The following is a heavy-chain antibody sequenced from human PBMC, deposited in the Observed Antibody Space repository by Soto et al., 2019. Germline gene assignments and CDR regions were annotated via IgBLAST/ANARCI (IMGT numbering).Heavy chain of an antibody. D-gene: IGHD3-10*01. CDR3: ARGRAMVRGVIDY. V-gene: IGHV4-34*01. CDR2: INHSGST. Sequence: QVQLQQWGAGLLKPSETLSLTCAVYGGSFSGYYWSWIRQPPWKGLEWIGEINHSGSTNYNPSLKSRVTISVDTSKNQFSLKLSSVTAADTDVYYCARGRAMVRGVIDYWGQGTLVTVSS. CDR1: GGSFSGYY. J-gene: IGHJ4*02.